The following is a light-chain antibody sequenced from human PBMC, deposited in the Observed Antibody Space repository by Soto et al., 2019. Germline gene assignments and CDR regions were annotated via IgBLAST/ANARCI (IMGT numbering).Light chain of an antibody. J-gene: IGKJ2*01. CDR1: QTLTNTF. Sequence: EIVLTQPPGTLSLSPGERVTLSCRASQTLTNTFLAWYQQRPGQSPRLLIYGASTRASGIPDRFSGSFSGTDFTLSISRLEPEDFAVYYCQHYDGSQYIFGQGTKVDIK. CDR3: QHYDGSQYI. CDR2: GAS. V-gene: IGKV3-20*01.